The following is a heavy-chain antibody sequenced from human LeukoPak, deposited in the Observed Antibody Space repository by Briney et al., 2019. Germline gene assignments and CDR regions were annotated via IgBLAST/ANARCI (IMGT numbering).Heavy chain of an antibody. D-gene: IGHD1-26*01. J-gene: IGHJ4*02. V-gene: IGHV1-18*01. CDR3: ARRDQWELHYYFDY. Sequence: GSSVKDSCKASGGTFSSYAISWVRQAPGQGLEWMGWIGAYNGNTNYAQKLQGRVTMTTDTSTSTAYMELRSLRSDDTAVYYCARRDQWELHYYFDYWGQGTLVTVSS. CDR2: IGAYNGNT. CDR1: GGTFSSYA.